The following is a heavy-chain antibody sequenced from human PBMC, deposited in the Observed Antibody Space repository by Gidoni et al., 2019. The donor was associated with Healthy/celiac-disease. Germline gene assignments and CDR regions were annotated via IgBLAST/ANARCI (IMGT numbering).Heavy chain of an antibody. CDR2: IYPGDSDT. Sequence: EVQLVQSGAEVKKPGESLKISCKGSGYSFTSYWIGWVRQMPGKGLEWMGIIYPGDSDTRYSPSFQGQVTISADKSISTAYLQWSSLKASDTAMYYCARQKLGYCSSTSCYVSWYYYYMDVWGKGTTVTVSS. CDR1: GYSFTSYW. CDR3: ARQKLGYCSSTSCYVSWYYYYMDV. V-gene: IGHV5-51*01. J-gene: IGHJ6*03. D-gene: IGHD2-2*01.